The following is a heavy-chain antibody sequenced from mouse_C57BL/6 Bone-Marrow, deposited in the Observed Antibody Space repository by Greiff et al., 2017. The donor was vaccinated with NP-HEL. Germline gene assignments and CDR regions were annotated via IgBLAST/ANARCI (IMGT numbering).Heavy chain of an antibody. CDR2: IDPEDGDT. D-gene: IGHD1-1*01. V-gene: IGHV14-2*01. Sequence: VQLQQSGAELVQPGASVKLSCTASGFNIKAYYMHWVKQRPEQGLEWIGRIDPEDGDTKSAPKFPGKATITADTSSNTAYLQLSSLTSEDTAVYYCARDYYGSYYLDYWGQGTTLTVSS. J-gene: IGHJ2*01. CDR3: ARDYYGSYYLDY. CDR1: GFNIKAYY.